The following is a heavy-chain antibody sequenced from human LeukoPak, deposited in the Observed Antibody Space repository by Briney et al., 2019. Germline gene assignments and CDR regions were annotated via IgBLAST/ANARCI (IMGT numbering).Heavy chain of an antibody. CDR3: ARVLGSPATAISRVDY. CDR2: ISAYNGNT. V-gene: IGHV1-18*01. Sequence: ASVKVSCKASGYTFTCYGISWVRQAPGQGLEWMGWISAYNGNTNYAQKLQGRVTMTTDTSTSTAYMELRSLISNDTAVYYCARVLGSPATAISRVDYWGQGTLVTVSS. J-gene: IGHJ4*02. D-gene: IGHD3-9*01. CDR1: GYTFTCYG.